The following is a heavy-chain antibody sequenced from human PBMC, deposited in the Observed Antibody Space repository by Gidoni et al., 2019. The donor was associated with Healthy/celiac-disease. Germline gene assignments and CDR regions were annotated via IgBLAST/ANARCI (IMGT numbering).Heavy chain of an antibody. D-gene: IGHD4-17*01. V-gene: IGHV3-30*18. CDR2: ISYDGSNK. J-gene: IGHJ4*02. CDR3: AKDRGYGDYGGGYFDY. CDR1: GFTFSSYG. Sequence: QVQLVESGGGVVQPGRSLRLSCAASGFTFSSYGMHRVRQAPGKGLEWVAVISYDGSNKYYADSVKGRFTISRDNSKNTLYLQMNSLRAEDTAVYYCAKDRGYGDYGGGYFDYWGQGTLVTVSS.